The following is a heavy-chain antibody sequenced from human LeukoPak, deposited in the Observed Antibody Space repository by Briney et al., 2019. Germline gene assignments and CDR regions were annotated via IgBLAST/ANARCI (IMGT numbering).Heavy chain of an antibody. Sequence: PGRSLRLSCAASGFTLSSYAMHWVRQAPGKGLEWVAVISYDGSNKYYADSVKGRFTISRDNSKNTLYLQMNSLRAEDTAVYYCGRDPPDSSGVLYYFDYWGQGTLVTVSS. CDR3: GRDPPDSSGVLYYFDY. D-gene: IGHD3-22*01. CDR2: ISYDGSNK. V-gene: IGHV3-30-3*01. CDR1: GFTLSSYA. J-gene: IGHJ4*02.